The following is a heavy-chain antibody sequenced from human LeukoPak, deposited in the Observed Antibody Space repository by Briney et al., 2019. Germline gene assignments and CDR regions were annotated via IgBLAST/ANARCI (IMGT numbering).Heavy chain of an antibody. Sequence: SETLSLTCTVSGGSISSYYWSWIRQPPGKGLEWIGHIYYSGGTTYNPSLKSRVTISVDTSKNQFSLKLSSVIAAATAVYYCARETTVVEDYFDYWGQGTLVTVSS. CDR1: GGSISSYY. CDR2: IYYSGGT. D-gene: IGHD4-23*01. J-gene: IGHJ4*02. V-gene: IGHV4-59*01. CDR3: ARETTVVEDYFDY.